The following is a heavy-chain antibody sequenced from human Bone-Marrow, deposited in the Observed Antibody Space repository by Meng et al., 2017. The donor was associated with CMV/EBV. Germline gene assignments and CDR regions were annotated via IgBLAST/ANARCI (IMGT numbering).Heavy chain of an antibody. V-gene: IGHV4-34*01. J-gene: IGHJ6*02. CDR1: GGSFSGYY. CDR3: ARGWYYYGMDV. CDR2: INHSGST. Sequence: SETLSLTCAVYGGSFSGYYWSWIRQPPGKGLEWIGEINHSGSTNYNPSLKSRVTISVDTSKNQFSLKLSSVTAADTAVYYCARGWYYYGMDVWGQRTTVTVSS.